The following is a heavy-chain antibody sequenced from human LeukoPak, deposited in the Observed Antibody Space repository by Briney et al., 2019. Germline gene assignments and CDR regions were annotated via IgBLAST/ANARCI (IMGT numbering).Heavy chain of an antibody. CDR1: GGSISSYY. D-gene: IGHD3-10*01. CDR2: IYTSGST. V-gene: IGHV4-4*07. CDR3: ASQHYGSGSYYWYFDL. Sequence: SETLSLTCTVSGGSISSYYRSWIRQPAGKGLEWIGRIYTSGSTNYNPSLKSRVTMSVDTSKNQFSLKLSSVTAADTAVYYCASQHYGSGSYYWYFDLWGRGTLVTVSS. J-gene: IGHJ2*01.